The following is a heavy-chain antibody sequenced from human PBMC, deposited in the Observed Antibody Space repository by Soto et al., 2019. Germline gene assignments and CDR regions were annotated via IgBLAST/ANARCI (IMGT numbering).Heavy chain of an antibody. CDR3: ATVYCSGGSCYSIDY. CDR1: GGTFSSYT. V-gene: IGHV1-69*02. CDR2: IIPILGIA. J-gene: IGHJ4*02. D-gene: IGHD2-15*01. Sequence: SVKVSCKAFGGTFSSYTISWVRQAPGQGLEWMGRIIPILGIANYAQKFQGRVTITADKSTSTAYMELSSLRSEDTAVYYCATVYCSGGSCYSIDYWGQGTLVTVSS.